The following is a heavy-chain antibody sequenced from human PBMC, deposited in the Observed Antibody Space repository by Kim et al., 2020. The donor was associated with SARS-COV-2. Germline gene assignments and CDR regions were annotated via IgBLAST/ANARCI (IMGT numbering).Heavy chain of an antibody. CDR2: IYSCGST. Sequence: GGSLRLSCAASGFTVSSNYMSWVRQAPGKGLEWVSVIYSCGSTYYADSVKGRFTISRDNSKNTLYLQMNSLRAEDTAVYYCARPGIVGDHFYYYGMDVWGQGTTVTVSS. CDR3: ARPGIVGDHFYYYGMDV. V-gene: IGHV3-53*01. J-gene: IGHJ6*02. CDR1: GFTVSSNY. D-gene: IGHD1-26*01.